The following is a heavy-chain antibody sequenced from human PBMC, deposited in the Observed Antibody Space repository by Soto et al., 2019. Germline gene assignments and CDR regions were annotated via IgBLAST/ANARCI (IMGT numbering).Heavy chain of an antibody. CDR2: VYFSGDT. Sequence: QVQLQESGPGLVRPSQTLSLTCTVSGGSISTSDYYWSWIRQHPLRGLEWIGYVYFSGDTFYNPSFESRVVRSVETSENRLSLKLTSVTAADTAVYYCARDPRRTRGWHFALWGRGTLVTVSS. J-gene: IGHJ2*01. V-gene: IGHV4-31*03. CDR3: ARDPRRTRGWHFAL. CDR1: GGSISTSDYY. D-gene: IGHD3-10*01.